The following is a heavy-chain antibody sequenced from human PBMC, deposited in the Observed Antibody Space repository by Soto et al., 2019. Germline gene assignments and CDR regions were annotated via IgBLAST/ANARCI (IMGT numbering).Heavy chain of an antibody. V-gene: IGHV1-18*01. D-gene: IGHD2-2*01. CDR2: ISAYNGNT. Sequence: QVQLVQSGAEVKKPGASVKVSCKASGYSLTSYGISWVRQAPGQVLEWMLWISAYNGNTNYAQKFQGRVTMTTDTSTSTAYMVLRSLRSDDTAVYYCAREGYCISTSCRHYDYYGMDVWGQGTTVTVSS. J-gene: IGHJ6*02. CDR1: GYSLTSYG. CDR3: AREGYCISTSCRHYDYYGMDV.